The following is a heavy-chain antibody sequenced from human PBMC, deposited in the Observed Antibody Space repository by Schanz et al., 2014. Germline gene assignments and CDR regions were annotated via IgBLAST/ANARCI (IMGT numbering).Heavy chain of an antibody. CDR3: ARGDISGYNGGLMDT. J-gene: IGHJ5*02. D-gene: IGHD5-12*01. CDR1: GFTFSNHAL. CDR2: IYHSGRT. Sequence: VHLLESGGGLVQPGGSLRLSCAASGFTFSNHALSWVRQAPGKGLEWIGEIYHSGRTNYDPSLKSRVTISMDNSNNQLSLKVSSVTAADTAIYYCARGDISGYNGGLMDTWGQGTLVTVSS. V-gene: IGHV4-4*02.